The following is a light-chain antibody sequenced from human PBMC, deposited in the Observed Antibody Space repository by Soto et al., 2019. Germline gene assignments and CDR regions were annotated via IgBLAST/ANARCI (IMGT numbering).Light chain of an antibody. J-gene: IGKJ4*01. V-gene: IGKV3-11*01. Sequence: EIVLTQSPATLSLSPGERATLSCRASQSVSSYLAWYQQKPGQAPRLLIYDASNRATGIPARFSVSGSGTDFTLTISSLETEDFAVYYCQQRSNWPPTFGGGTKVEIK. CDR1: QSVSSY. CDR2: DAS. CDR3: QQRSNWPPT.